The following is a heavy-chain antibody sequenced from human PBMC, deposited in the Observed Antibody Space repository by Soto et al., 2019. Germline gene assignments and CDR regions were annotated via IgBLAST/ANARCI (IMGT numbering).Heavy chain of an antibody. Sequence: PSDTLSLTCTVSGGSLSSSSYYWGWIRQPPGKGLEWIGSIYYSGSTYYNPSLKSRVTISVDTSKNQFSLKLSSVTAADTAVYYCARLRPRMLVLTGQNPPPRFDPWGQGTLVTVSS. CDR3: ARLRPRMLVLTGQNPPPRFDP. CDR1: GGSLSSSSYY. CDR2: IYYSGST. V-gene: IGHV4-39*01. J-gene: IGHJ5*02. D-gene: IGHD3-9*01.